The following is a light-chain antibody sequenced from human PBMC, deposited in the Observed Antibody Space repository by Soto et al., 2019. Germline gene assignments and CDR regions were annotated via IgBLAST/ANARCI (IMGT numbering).Light chain of an antibody. CDR2: ANS. CDR1: SSNIGAGFD. J-gene: IGLJ1*01. V-gene: IGLV1-40*01. CDR3: QSYDSSLRGFV. Sequence: QSVLTQPPSVSGAPGQRVTISCTGSSSNIGAGFDVHWYQQFPGTAPKLLIYANSNRPSGVPDRFFGSKSGTSASLAIPGLQAEDEADYYRQSYDSSLRGFVFGTGTKVTVL.